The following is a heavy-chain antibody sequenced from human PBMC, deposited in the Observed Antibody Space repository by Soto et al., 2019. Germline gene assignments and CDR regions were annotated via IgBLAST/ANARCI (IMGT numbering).Heavy chain of an antibody. CDR1: GFTFSSYG. Sequence: QVQLVESGGGVVQPGRSLRLSCAASGFTFSSYGMHWVGQAPGKGLEWVAVIWYDGSNKYYADSVKGRFTISRDNSKNTLYLQMNSLSAEDTAVYYCARDPDDSSGPFDYWGQGTLVTVSS. D-gene: IGHD3-22*01. J-gene: IGHJ4*02. V-gene: IGHV3-33*01. CDR2: IWYDGSNK. CDR3: ARDPDDSSGPFDY.